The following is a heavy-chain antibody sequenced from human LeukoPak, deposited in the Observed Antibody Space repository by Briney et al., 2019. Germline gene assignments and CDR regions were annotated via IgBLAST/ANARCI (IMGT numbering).Heavy chain of an antibody. Sequence: ASVKVSCKASGGTFSSYAISWVRQAPGQGLEWMGGIIPIFGTANYAQKFLGRVTITADESTSTAYMELSSLRSEDTAVYYCARDRDRVLDYWGQGTLVTVSS. CDR3: ARDRDRVLDY. CDR2: IIPIFGTA. CDR1: GGTFSSYA. J-gene: IGHJ4*02. D-gene: IGHD3-10*01. V-gene: IGHV1-69*13.